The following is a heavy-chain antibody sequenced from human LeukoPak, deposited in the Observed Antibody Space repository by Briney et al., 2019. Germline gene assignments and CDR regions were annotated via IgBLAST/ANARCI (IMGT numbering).Heavy chain of an antibody. CDR2: IYYSGIT. V-gene: IGHV4-39*07. CDR1: GGSISSNTYY. CDR3: ARVLQLRGGDY. Sequence: SETLSLTCAVSGGSISSNTYYWGWIRQPPGKGLEWIGNIYYSGITYYNPSLKSRVTISVDTSKNQFSLKLNSVTAADTAVYYCARVLQLRGGDYWGQGTLVTVSS. D-gene: IGHD3-10*01. J-gene: IGHJ4*02.